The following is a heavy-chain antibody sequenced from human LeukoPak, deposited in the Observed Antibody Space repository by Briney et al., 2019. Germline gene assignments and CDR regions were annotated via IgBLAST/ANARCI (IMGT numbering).Heavy chain of an antibody. CDR3: ARDRAGNGDY. Sequence: GGSLRLSCAASGFXFSTYAIHWVRQAPGKGLEYVSSITSNGDNTYYANSVKGRFTISRDNSKNTLYLQMGSLRAEDMAVYYCARDRAGNGDYWGQGTLVTVSS. V-gene: IGHV3-64*01. CDR1: GFXFSTYA. CDR2: ITSNGDNT. D-gene: IGHD4-23*01. J-gene: IGHJ4*02.